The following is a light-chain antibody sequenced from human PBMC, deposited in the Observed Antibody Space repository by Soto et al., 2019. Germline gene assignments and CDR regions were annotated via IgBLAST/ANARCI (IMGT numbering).Light chain of an antibody. J-gene: IGLJ1*01. CDR1: SSNIGRNS. CDR2: GNN. CDR3: AAWDDSLNXYV. V-gene: IGLV1-44*01. Sequence: QSVLTQAPSVSGTPGQRVTITCSGSSSNIGRNSVNWYQHLPGTAPKLLTHGNNHRPSGVPDRFSGSKSGTSASLVISGLQPEDEADYCCAAWDDSLNXYVFGDGTKV.